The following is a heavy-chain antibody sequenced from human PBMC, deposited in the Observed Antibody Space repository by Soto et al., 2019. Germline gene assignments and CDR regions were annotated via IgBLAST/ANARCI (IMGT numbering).Heavy chain of an antibody. CDR3: ARDTTPSL. J-gene: IGHJ4*02. V-gene: IGHV4-59*01. Sequence: PSETLSLTCTVSGASISSYYWSWIRQPPGKGLEWIGYVYYSGSTNYNPSLKSRVTISVDTSKNQFSLKRSSVTAADTAMYYCARDTTPSLWGQGPLVTVS. CDR2: VYYSGST. D-gene: IGHD1-1*01. CDR1: GASISSYY.